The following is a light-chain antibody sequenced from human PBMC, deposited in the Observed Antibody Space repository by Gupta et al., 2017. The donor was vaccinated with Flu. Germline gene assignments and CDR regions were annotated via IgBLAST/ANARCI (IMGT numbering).Light chain of an antibody. CDR2: KDS. V-gene: IGLV3-25*03. CDR1: ALPKQY. Sequence: SYELTQPPSVSVSPGQTARITCSGDALPKQYAYWYQQKQGQAPVLVIYKDSERPSGMPERFSGSSSGTTVTLTISGVQAEDEADYYCQSADSSGTYPVVFGGGTKLTVL. J-gene: IGLJ2*01. CDR3: QSADSSGTYPVV.